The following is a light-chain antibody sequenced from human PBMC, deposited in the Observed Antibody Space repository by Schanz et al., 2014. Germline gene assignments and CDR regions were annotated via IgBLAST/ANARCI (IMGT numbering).Light chain of an antibody. V-gene: IGKV3-20*01. CDR3: QQYGSPPLI. J-gene: IGKJ4*01. CDR1: QSVNSSY. CDR2: GAS. Sequence: PGERVTLSCRASQSVNSSYLTWYQQKPGQAPRLLIYGASTRATGIPARFSGSGSGADFTLTISSLQPEDFAVYYCQQYGSPPLIFGGGTKVEI.